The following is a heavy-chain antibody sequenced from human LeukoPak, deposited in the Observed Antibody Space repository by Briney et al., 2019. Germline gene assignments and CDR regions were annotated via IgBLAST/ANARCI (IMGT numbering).Heavy chain of an antibody. CDR3: ARDIRTMIVVVITPDGMDV. J-gene: IGHJ6*02. D-gene: IGHD3-22*01. CDR1: GFTFSSYS. CDR2: ISSSGSTI. Sequence: GGSLRLSCAASGFTFSSYSMNWVRQAPGKGLEWVSYISSSGSTIYYADSVKGRFTISRDNAKNSLYLQMNSLRAEDTAVYYCARDIRTMIVVVITPDGMDVWGQGTTVTVSS. V-gene: IGHV3-48*04.